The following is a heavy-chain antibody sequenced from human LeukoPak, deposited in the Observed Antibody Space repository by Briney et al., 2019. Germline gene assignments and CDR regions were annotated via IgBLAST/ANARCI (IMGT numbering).Heavy chain of an antibody. V-gene: IGHV3-53*01. CDR1: GFTVSSNY. CDR2: IYSGGST. J-gene: IGHJ4*02. D-gene: IGHD6-19*01. Sequence: GGSLRLSCAASGFTVSSNYMSWVRQAPGKGLEWVSVIYSGGSTYYADSVKGRFTISRDNSKNTLYLQMNSLRAEDTAVYYCARANPTWGQWLAFDYWGQGTLVTVSS. CDR3: ARANPTWGQWLAFDY.